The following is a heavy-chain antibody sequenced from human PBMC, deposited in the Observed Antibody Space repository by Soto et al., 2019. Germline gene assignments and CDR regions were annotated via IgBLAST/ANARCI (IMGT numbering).Heavy chain of an antibody. Sequence: EVQLVESGGGLVQPGGSLRLCCAASGFTFSSYWMSWVRQAPGKGLEWVANIKQDGSEKYYVDSVKGRFTISRDNAKNSLYLQMNSLRAEDTAVYYCARASRDIVATSTNYYYMDVWGKGTTVTVSS. J-gene: IGHJ6*03. CDR3: ARASRDIVATSTNYYYMDV. V-gene: IGHV3-7*04. D-gene: IGHD5-12*01. CDR1: GFTFSSYW. CDR2: IKQDGSEK.